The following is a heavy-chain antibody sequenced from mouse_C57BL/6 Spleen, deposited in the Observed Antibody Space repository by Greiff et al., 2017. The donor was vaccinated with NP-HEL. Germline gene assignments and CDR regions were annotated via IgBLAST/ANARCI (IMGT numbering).Heavy chain of an antibody. Sequence: EVMLVESGGGLVKPGGSLKLSCAASGFTFSDYGMHWVRQAPEKGLEWVAYISSGSSTIYYADTVKGRFTISRDNAKNTLFLQMTSLRSEDTAMYYCARTGNYYGGAEHWYFDVWGTGTTVTVSS. D-gene: IGHD1-1*01. CDR2: ISSGSSTI. CDR3: ARTGNYYGGAEHWYFDV. J-gene: IGHJ1*03. V-gene: IGHV5-17*01. CDR1: GFTFSDYG.